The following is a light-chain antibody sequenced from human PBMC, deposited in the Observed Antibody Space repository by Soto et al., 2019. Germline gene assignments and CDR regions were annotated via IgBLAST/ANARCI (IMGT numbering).Light chain of an antibody. CDR1: SGSIASNY. CDR2: EDN. J-gene: IGLJ2*01. V-gene: IGLV6-57*01. CDR3: QSYDSTNQV. Sequence: NFMLTKPHSVSESPGKTVTISCTRSSGSIASNYVQWYQQRPGSCPTTVIYEDNQRPSEVPDRFSGSIDSSSNSASLTISGLKTEDEADYYCQSYDSTNQVFGGGTKLTVL.